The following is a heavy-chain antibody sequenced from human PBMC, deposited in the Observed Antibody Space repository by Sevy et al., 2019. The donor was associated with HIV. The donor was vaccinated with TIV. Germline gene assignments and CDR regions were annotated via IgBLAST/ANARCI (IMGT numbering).Heavy chain of an antibody. CDR3: ATAPGTGY. CDR2: IKSNSDGGTT. D-gene: IGHD3-10*01. V-gene: IGHV3-15*01. Sequence: GGSLRLSCEASGFILKSFWIHWVRQAPGKGLEWVGRIKSNSDGGTTDYAAPVEGRFTMSRDDSENRVYLQINNLKADDTAGYYCATAPGTGYWGQGTLVTVSS. CDR1: GFILKSFW. J-gene: IGHJ4*02.